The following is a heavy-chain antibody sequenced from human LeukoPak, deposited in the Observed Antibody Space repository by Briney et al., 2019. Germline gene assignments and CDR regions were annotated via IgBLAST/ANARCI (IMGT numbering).Heavy chain of an antibody. CDR3: ARDRTFRFGESSF. Sequence: PGGSLRLSCAASGFIFSSYAMHWVRQVPGKGLEYVSAISGDGGTTYYVNSVKGRFTISRDNPKNTLYFQMDSLRAEDTAVYYCARDRTFRFGESSFWGQGTLVTVSS. D-gene: IGHD3-10*01. J-gene: IGHJ4*02. CDR1: GFIFSSYA. V-gene: IGHV3-64*01. CDR2: ISGDGGTT.